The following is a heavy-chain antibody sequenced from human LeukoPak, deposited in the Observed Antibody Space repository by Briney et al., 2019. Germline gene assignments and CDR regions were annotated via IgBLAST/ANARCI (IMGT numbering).Heavy chain of an antibody. D-gene: IGHD3-3*01. J-gene: IGHJ4*02. V-gene: IGHV3-7*01. CDR3: ASSFSDDFWSGHF. Sequence: PGGSLRLSYAASRLTFTYWMSWVRQAPGKGLEWVANIKQDGGEKYYVDSVKGRFTIFRDNAKKSLYLQMNSLRAEDTAVYYCASSFSDDFWSGHFWGQGTLVTVSS. CDR2: IKQDGGEK. CDR1: RLTFTYW.